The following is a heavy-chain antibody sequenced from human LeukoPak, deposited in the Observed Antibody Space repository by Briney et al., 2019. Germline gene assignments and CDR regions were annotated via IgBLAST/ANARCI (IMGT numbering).Heavy chain of an antibody. Sequence: GGSLRLSCAASGFTFSSYAMHWVRQAPGKGLQWVAVISYDGNNKYYADSVKGRFTISRDNSKNTLYLQMNSLRAEDTAVYYCARRAGAYSHPYDYWGQGTLVTVSS. CDR3: ARRAGAYSHPYDY. J-gene: IGHJ4*02. CDR2: ISYDGNNK. D-gene: IGHD4/OR15-4a*01. CDR1: GFTFSSYA. V-gene: IGHV3-30*14.